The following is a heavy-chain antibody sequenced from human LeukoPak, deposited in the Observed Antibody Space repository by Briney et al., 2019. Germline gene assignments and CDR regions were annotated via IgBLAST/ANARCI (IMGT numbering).Heavy chain of an antibody. CDR2: INHSGST. CDR1: GGSFSGYY. D-gene: IGHD3-10*01. Sequence: SETLSLTCAVCGGSFSGYYWSWIRQPPGKGLEWIGEINHSGSTNYNPSLKSRVTISVDTSKNQFSLKLSSVTAADTAVYYCAKSSGSYYNVDFDYWGQGTLVTVSS. V-gene: IGHV4-34*01. CDR3: AKSSGSYYNVDFDY. J-gene: IGHJ4*02.